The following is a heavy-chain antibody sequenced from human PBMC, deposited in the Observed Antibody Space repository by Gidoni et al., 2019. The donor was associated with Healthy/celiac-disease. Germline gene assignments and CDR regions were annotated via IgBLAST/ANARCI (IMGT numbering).Heavy chain of an antibody. CDR3: ARARGYCTNGVCYKFFDY. Sequence: QVQLQQSGPGLVKPSQTLSLTCPISGDSVSSNSAACNWIRQSPSRGLEWLGRTYYRSKWYNDYAVSVKSRITINPDTSKNQFSLQLNSVTPEDTAVYYCARARGYCTNGVCYKFFDYWGQGTLVTVSS. CDR1: GDSVSSNSAA. J-gene: IGHJ4*02. V-gene: IGHV6-1*01. CDR2: TYYRSKWYN. D-gene: IGHD2-8*01.